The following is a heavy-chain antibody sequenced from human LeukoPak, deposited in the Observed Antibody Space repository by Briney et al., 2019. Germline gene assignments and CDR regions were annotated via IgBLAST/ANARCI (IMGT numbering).Heavy chain of an antibody. Sequence: GGSLRLSCAASGFTFSSYGMHWVRQAPGKGLEWVAVIWYDGSNKYYADSVKGRFTISRDNSKNTLYLQTNSLRAEDTAVYYCANSIAADDWYFDLWGRGTLVTVSS. CDR1: GFTFSSYG. CDR3: ANSIAADDWYFDL. CDR2: IWYDGSNK. D-gene: IGHD6-13*01. V-gene: IGHV3-33*08. J-gene: IGHJ2*01.